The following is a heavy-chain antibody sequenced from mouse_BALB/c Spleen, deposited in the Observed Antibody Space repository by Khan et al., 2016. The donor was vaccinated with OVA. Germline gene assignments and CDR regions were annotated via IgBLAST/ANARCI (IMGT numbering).Heavy chain of an antibody. V-gene: IGHV2-9*02. CDR2: IWAGGST. J-gene: IGHJ4*01. CDR3: AGLYYYGSSFYAMDY. CDR1: GFSLTSYG. D-gene: IGHD1-1*01. Sequence: VQLKESGPGLVAPSQSLSITCTVSGFSLTSYGVHWVRQPPGKGLVWLGVIWAGGSTNYNSALMSRLSISKDNSKSQVFLKMNSLQTDDTALYYCAGLYYYGSSFYAMDYWGQGTSVTVSS.